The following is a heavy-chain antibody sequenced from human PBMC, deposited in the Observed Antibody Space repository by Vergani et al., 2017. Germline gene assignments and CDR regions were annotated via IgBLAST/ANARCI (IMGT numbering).Heavy chain of an antibody. Sequence: EVQLLESGGDLVQPGGSLRLSCAASGFTFNHCAMNWVRQAPGKGLEWVSGISGSGGSTYYAGSVKGRFTISRDSSKNTLYLQMNSLSAGDTAVYYCAKANPRNSGYDYLYHYHAMDVWSQGNTVTVSS. CDR3: AKANPRNSGYDYLYHYHAMDV. D-gene: IGHD5-12*01. J-gene: IGHJ6*02. CDR1: GFTFNHCA. CDR2: ISGSGGST. V-gene: IGHV3-23*01.